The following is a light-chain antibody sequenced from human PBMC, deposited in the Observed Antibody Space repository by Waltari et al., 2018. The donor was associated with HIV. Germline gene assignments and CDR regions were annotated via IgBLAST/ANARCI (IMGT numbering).Light chain of an antibody. CDR3: STWDDSLNGRV. CDR1: SSNIGSRS. CDR2: SDN. Sequence: QSVLTQPPSASGPPGQWVTIPCSGSSSNIGSRSVNWYQQLPGTAPKLLIYSDNQRPSGVPDRLSGSKSGTSASLAISGLQSEDEADYYCSTWDDSLNGRVFGGGTKLTVL. V-gene: IGLV1-44*01. J-gene: IGLJ3*02.